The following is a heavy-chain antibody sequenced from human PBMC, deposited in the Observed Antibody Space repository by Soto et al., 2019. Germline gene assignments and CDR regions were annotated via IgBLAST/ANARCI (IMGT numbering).Heavy chain of an antibody. J-gene: IGHJ6*02. CDR2: IIPILGIA. CDR3: ARDEGDYVPYYYGMDV. Sequence: QVQLVQSGAEVKKPGSSVKVSCKASGGTFSSYTISWVRQAPGQGLEWMGRIIPILGIANYAQKFQGRVTITADKSTSKAYMELSSLRSEDTAMYYCARDEGDYVPYYYGMDVWGQGTTVTVSS. V-gene: IGHV1-69*08. CDR1: GGTFSSYT. D-gene: IGHD4-17*01.